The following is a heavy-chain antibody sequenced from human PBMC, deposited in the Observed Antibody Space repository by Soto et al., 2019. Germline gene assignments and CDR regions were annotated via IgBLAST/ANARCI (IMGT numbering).Heavy chain of an antibody. V-gene: IGHV1-58*01. Sequence: GASVKVSCKASGFTFTSSAVQWVRQARGQRLEWIGWIVVGSDNTNYAQKFQEKVTITRDMSTSTAYMELSSLRSEDTAVYYCAAVIYDSSGQDYWGQGTLVTVSS. J-gene: IGHJ4*02. CDR2: IVVGSDNT. CDR3: AAVIYDSSGQDY. CDR1: GFTFTSSA. D-gene: IGHD3-22*01.